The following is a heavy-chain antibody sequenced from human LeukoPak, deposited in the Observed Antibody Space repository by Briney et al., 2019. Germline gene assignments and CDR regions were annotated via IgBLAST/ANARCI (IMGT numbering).Heavy chain of an antibody. D-gene: IGHD5-18*01. Sequence: SVKVSCKASGGTFSSYAISWVRQAPGQGLEWMGGIIPIFGTANYAQKFQGRVTITADESTSTAYMELSSLRSEDTAVYYCAQSSRGYSYGPNMNWGQGTLVTVS. V-gene: IGHV1-69*13. CDR3: AQSSRGYSYGPNMN. CDR1: GGTFSSYA. J-gene: IGHJ4*02. CDR2: IIPIFGTA.